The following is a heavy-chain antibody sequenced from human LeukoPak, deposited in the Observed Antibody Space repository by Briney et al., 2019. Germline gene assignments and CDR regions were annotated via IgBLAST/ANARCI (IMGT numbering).Heavy chain of an antibody. CDR3: ARGVYTYYYDSSGYYNAEYFQH. D-gene: IGHD3-22*01. V-gene: IGHV6-1*01. J-gene: IGHJ1*01. CDR2: TYYRSKWYN. Sequence: SQTLSLTCAISGDSVSSNSAAWNWIRQSPSRGLEWLGRTYYRSKWYNDYAVSVKSRITINPDTSKNQFSLQPNSVTPEDTAVYYCARGVYTYYYDSSGYYNAEYFQHWGQGTLVTVSS. CDR1: GDSVSSNSAA.